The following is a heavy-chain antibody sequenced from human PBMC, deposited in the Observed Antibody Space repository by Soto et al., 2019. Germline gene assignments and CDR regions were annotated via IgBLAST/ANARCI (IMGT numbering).Heavy chain of an antibody. J-gene: IGHJ6*02. Sequence: ASVKVSCKTSGYTFTTYAVHWVRQAPGQRLEWMGWMNPGNGHTKYSQNFQGRVTITRDTSATTAYMELSSLRSEDTAVYYCARGRSSGWPRPFYGMDVWGQGTTVTVSS. CDR3: ARGRSSGWPRPFYGMDV. CDR2: MNPGNGHT. D-gene: IGHD6-19*01. V-gene: IGHV1-3*01. CDR1: GYTFTTYA.